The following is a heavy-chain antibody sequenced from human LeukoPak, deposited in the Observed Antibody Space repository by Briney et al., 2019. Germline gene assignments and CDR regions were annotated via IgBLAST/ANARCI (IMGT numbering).Heavy chain of an antibody. J-gene: IGHJ4*02. CDR3: AKDRGRYYDSSGYYWGYYFDS. D-gene: IGHD3-22*01. V-gene: IGHV3-23*01. Sequence: PGGSLRLSCAASGFTFDTYAVNWVCQAPGKGLEWVSTISGSGGSTYYADTVKGRFTISRDNSKNTLYLQMSSLRAEDTAVYYCAKDRGRYYDSSGYYWGYYFDSWGQGILVTVST. CDR1: GFTFDTYA. CDR2: ISGSGGST.